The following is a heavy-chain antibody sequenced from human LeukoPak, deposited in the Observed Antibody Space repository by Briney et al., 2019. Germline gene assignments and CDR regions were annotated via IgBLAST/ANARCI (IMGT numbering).Heavy chain of an antibody. J-gene: IGHJ4*02. CDR3: ARDRLPYYYDSSGYHVPGDY. Sequence: GGSLRLSCAASGFTFSSYSMNWVRQAPGKGLEWVSSISSSSSYIYYADSVKGRFTISRDNAKNSLYLQMNSLRAEDTAVYYCARDRLPYYYDSSGYHVPGDYWGQGTLVTVSS. V-gene: IGHV3-21*01. D-gene: IGHD3-22*01. CDR1: GFTFSSYS. CDR2: ISSSSSYI.